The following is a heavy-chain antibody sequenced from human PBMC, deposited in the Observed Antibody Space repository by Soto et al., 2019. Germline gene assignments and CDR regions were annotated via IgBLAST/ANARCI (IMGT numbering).Heavy chain of an antibody. CDR2: IIPVIGIP. Sequence: QVQLVHSRAEVRKPGSSVKVSCQRSGGSFNSYTVAWVRQAPGQGLEWMGGIIPVIGIPKYAQKFQDRITIIADKSTSTVYIGLSSLRSDDTAVYYCARGKALVPDPLLAGMMCPEDYYYFYVDVCGKGATVTVSS. CDR1: GGSFNSYT. V-gene: IGHV1-69*02. J-gene: IGHJ6*03. D-gene: IGHD1-1*01. CDR3: ARGKALVPDPLLAGMMCPEDYYYFYVDV.